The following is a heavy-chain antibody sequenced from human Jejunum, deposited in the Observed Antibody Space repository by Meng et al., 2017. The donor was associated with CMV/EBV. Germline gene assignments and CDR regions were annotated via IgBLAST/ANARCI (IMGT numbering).Heavy chain of an antibody. CDR2: FYYDGT. D-gene: IGHD2-2*01. V-gene: IGHV4-59*01. Sequence: TVSGVSIRRYFWSWIRQSPGKGLEWIGYFYYDGTNYNPSLKSRATISVDTSKNQFSLQLSSMTAADTAVYYCARESTSRGKYYFDYWGQGTLVTVSS. J-gene: IGHJ4*02. CDR1: GVSIRRYF. CDR3: ARESTSRGKYYFDY.